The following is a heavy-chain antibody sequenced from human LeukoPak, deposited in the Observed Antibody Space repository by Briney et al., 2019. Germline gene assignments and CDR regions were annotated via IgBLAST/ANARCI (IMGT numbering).Heavy chain of an antibody. CDR3: ARGPHKRTYDRDNWFDP. CDR1: GYTFTNYY. CDR2: INPSSGTT. V-gene: IGHV1-46*01. Sequence: ASVKVSCKASGYTFTNYYMVWVRQAPGQGLEWMGIINPSSGTTNYAQKLQGRVTMTRDMSTSTVYMELSRLRSEDTAVYYCARGPHKRTYDRDNWFDPWGQGTLVTVSS. D-gene: IGHD3-3*01. J-gene: IGHJ5*02.